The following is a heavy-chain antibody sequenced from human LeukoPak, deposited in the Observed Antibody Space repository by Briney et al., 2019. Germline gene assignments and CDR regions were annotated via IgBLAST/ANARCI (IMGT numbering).Heavy chain of an antibody. Sequence: GASVKVSCKASGYTFTGYYMHWVRQAPGQGLEWMGWINPNSGGTNYAQKFQGRVTMTRDTSISSAYMELSRLRSDDTAVYYCVRGDNWNDDVDWFDPWGQGTLVTVSS. CDR2: INPNSGGT. CDR1: GYTFTGYY. V-gene: IGHV1-2*02. D-gene: IGHD1-1*01. J-gene: IGHJ5*02. CDR3: VRGDNWNDDVDWFDP.